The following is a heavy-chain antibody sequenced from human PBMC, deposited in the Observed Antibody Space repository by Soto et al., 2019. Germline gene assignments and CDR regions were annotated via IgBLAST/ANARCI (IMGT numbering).Heavy chain of an antibody. CDR1: GGSFSGYY. CDR2: INHSGST. D-gene: IGHD6-13*01. J-gene: IGHJ6*02. V-gene: IGHV4-34*01. Sequence: QVQLQQWGAGLLKPSETLSLTCAVYGGSFSGYYWSWIRQPPGKGLEWIGEINHSGSTNYNPSLKRRVTISVDTSKNQFSLKLSSVAAADTAVYYCARGRGSSWYPYYYYGMDVWGQGTTVTVSS. CDR3: ARGRGSSWYPYYYYGMDV.